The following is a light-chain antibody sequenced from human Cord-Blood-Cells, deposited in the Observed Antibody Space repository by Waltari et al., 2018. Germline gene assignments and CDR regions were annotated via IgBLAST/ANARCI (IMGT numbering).Light chain of an antibody. CDR2: DVS. V-gene: IGLV2-11*01. CDR3: CSYAGSYTYV. CDR1: SSDVGGYNY. Sequence: QPALTQPRSVSGSPGQSVTTSCTGTSSDVGGYNYVSWYQQHPGKAPKLMIYDVSKRPSGVPDRFSGSKSGNTASLTISGLQAEDEADYYCCSYAGSYTYVFGTGTKVTVL. J-gene: IGLJ1*01.